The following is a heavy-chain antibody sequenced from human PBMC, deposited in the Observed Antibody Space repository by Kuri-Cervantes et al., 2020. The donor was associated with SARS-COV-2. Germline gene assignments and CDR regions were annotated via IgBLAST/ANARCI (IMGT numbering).Heavy chain of an antibody. CDR1: GFTFSNAW. J-gene: IGHJ3*02. V-gene: IGHV3-21*01. Sequence: GESLKISCAASGFTFSNAWMSWVRQAPGKGLEWVSSISSSSSYIYYADSVKGRFTISRDNAKNSLYLQMNSLRAEDTAVYYCARVATTFDAFDIWGQGTMVTVSS. D-gene: IGHD5-24*01. CDR3: ARVATTFDAFDI. CDR2: ISSSSSYI.